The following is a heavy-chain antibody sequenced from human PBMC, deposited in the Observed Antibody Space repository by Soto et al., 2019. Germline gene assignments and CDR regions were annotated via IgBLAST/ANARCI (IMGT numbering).Heavy chain of an antibody. Sequence: ASVKVSCKASGYTFTSYGISWVRQAPGQGLEWMGWISAYSGGTNYAQKFQGWVTMTTDTSISTAYMELSRLRSDDTAVYYCARAPSLYSGYDLYYYYYGMDVWGQGTTVTVSS. J-gene: IGHJ6*02. CDR3: ARAPSLYSGYDLYYYYYGMDV. CDR1: GYTFTSYG. V-gene: IGHV1-18*01. D-gene: IGHD5-12*01. CDR2: ISAYSGGT.